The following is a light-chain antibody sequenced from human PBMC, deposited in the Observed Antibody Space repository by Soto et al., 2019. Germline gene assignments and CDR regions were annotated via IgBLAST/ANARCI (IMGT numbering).Light chain of an antibody. Sequence: QSALTQPASVSGSPGQSITISCTGTSSDVGGYNFVSWYQHHPGKVPKLMISAVTNRPSGVSNRFSGSTSGNTASLTISVLQAEEEADYYCSSCTSSSTLVFGGGTKLTVL. CDR3: SSCTSSSTLV. CDR1: SSDVGGYNF. J-gene: IGLJ2*01. V-gene: IGLV2-14*03. CDR2: AVT.